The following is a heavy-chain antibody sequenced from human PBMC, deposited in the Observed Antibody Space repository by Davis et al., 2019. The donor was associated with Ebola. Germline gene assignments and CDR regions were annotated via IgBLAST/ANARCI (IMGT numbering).Heavy chain of an antibody. CDR2: INPNSGGT. J-gene: IGHJ5*02. Sequence: ASVKVSCKASGYTFTGYYMHWVRQAPGQGLEWMGWINPNSGGTNYAQTLQRRVTMTTDTSTSTAYMELRSLRSDDTAVYYWARGITMVRGVDWFDPWGQGTLVTVSS. V-gene: IGHV1-2*02. D-gene: IGHD3-10*01. CDR3: ARGITMVRGVDWFDP. CDR1: GYTFTGYY.